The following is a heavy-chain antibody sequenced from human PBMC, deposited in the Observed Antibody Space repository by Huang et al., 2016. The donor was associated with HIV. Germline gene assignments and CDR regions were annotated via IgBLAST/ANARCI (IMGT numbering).Heavy chain of an antibody. Sequence: EIHLVESGGGLVQPGGSLRLSCVVSGCTFNVYSMEWVRQAPGKGLEWLSHISISRSSTHYTDSVKGRFTISRDIAKNSLYLQMNRLRPEDTAVYYCARGKFDILTGWDDTYYFDHWGQGTLVTVSS. CDR3: ARGKFDILTGWDDTYYFDH. CDR2: ISISRSST. J-gene: IGHJ4*02. D-gene: IGHD3-9*01. CDR1: GCTFNVYS. V-gene: IGHV3-48*01.